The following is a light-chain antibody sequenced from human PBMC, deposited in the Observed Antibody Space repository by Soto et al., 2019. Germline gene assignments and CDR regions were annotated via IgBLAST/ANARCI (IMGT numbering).Light chain of an antibody. CDR2: DDR. Sequence: SYELTQPPAVSVAPGQTATIPCGGSNIGGKSVHWYRQRPDQAPVLVPYDDRDRPSGIPERLSGSNSGDTATLTISRVEAGDEADYYCQVWDRSSDVVFGGGTKLTVL. V-gene: IGLV3-21*02. J-gene: IGLJ2*01. CDR3: QVWDRSSDVV. CDR1: NIGGKS.